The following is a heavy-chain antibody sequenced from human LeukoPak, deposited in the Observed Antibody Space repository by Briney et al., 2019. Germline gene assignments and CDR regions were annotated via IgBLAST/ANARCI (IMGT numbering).Heavy chain of an antibody. CDR3: ARNPPEGGYLAS. CDR1: GFTFSDYN. D-gene: IGHD3-22*01. Sequence: GGSLRLSCAASGFTFSDYNMNWVRQAPGKGLGWISYISSSSTTIFYGDSVKGRFIISRDNAKNSLYLQMNRLRAEDTAVYYCARNPPEGGYLASWGQGTLVTVSS. J-gene: IGHJ4*02. V-gene: IGHV3-48*01. CDR2: ISSSSTTI.